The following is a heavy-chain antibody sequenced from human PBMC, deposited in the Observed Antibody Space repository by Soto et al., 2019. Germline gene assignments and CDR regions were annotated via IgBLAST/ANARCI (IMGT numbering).Heavy chain of an antibody. D-gene: IGHD2-15*01. CDR2: ISSST. V-gene: IGHV3-21*01. CDR3: VRTSLVVAAATREDY. CDR1: GFTFSSYS. J-gene: IGHJ4*02. Sequence: GGSLRLSCAASGFTFSSYSMNWVRQAPGKGLEWVSSISSSTSYADSVKGRFTISRDNAKNTLYLQMNSLRAEDTAVYYCVRTSLVVAAATREDYWGQGTLVTVSS.